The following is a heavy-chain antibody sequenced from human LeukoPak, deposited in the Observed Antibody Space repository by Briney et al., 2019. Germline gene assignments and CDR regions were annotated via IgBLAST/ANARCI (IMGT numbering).Heavy chain of an antibody. Sequence: PGGSLRLSCAASEFTFSYFAMHWVRQAPGKGLEWVAVISYDGSSKYYTDSVKGRFTISRDNSKNTLYLQMNSLRGDGTAVYYCARGPRGITAAAYPLDWGQGTLVTVSS. D-gene: IGHD6-13*01. J-gene: IGHJ4*02. CDR2: ISYDGSSK. CDR1: EFTFSYFA. CDR3: ARGPRGITAAAYPLD. V-gene: IGHV3-30-3*01.